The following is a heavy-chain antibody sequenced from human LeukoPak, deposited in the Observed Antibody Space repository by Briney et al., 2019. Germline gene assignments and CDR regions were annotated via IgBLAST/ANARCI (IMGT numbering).Heavy chain of an antibody. J-gene: IGHJ4*02. Sequence: SETLSLTCTVSGDSISSDNYYWGWIRQSPGKGLEWIGSIYYGGSPYYNPSLESRVTMSVDTSKSQFSLRLSSVTAADTAMYYCARSSDCSRASCFTSYFYSWGQGTLVTVSS. D-gene: IGHD2-2*02. CDR3: ARSSDCSRASCFTSYFYS. V-gene: IGHV4-39*07. CDR1: GDSISSDNYY. CDR2: IYYGGSP.